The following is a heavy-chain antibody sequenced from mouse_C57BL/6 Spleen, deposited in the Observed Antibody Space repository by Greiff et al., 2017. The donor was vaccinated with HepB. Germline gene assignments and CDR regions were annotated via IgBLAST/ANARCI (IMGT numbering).Heavy chain of an antibody. CDR1: GYSITSGYY. CDR2: ISYAGSN. D-gene: IGHD2-3*01. Sequence: EVQVVESGPGLVKPSQSLSLTCSVTGYSITSGYYWNWIRQFPGNKLEWMGYISYAGSNNYNPSLKNPISITRDTYKNQFFLKLNSVTTEDTATYYCARERRIYDGYYGYVDVWGTGTTVTVSS. J-gene: IGHJ1*03. CDR3: ARERRIYDGYYGYVDV. V-gene: IGHV3-6*01.